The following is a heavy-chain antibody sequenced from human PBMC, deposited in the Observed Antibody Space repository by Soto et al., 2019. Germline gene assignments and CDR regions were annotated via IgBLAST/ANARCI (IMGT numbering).Heavy chain of an antibody. J-gene: IGHJ1*01. V-gene: IGHV1-69*08. CDR1: GGTFSSYT. CDR2: IIPILGIA. D-gene: IGHD3-16*02. Sequence: QVQLVQSGAEVKKPGSSVKVSCKASGGTFSSYTISWVRQAPGQGLEWMGRIIPILGIANYAQKFQGRVTITADKSTSKAYMELSSLRSEDTAVYYCARETFGGVIVIAEYFQHWGQGTLVTVS. CDR3: ARETFGGVIVIAEYFQH.